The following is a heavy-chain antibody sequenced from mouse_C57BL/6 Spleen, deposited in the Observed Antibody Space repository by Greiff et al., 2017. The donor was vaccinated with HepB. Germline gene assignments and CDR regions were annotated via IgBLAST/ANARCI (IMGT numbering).Heavy chain of an antibody. CDR3: ASDDGYYGLDY. D-gene: IGHD2-3*01. V-gene: IGHV1-82*01. CDR2: IYPGDGDT. J-gene: IGHJ2*01. Sequence: QVQLQQSGPELVKPGASGKISCKASGYAFSSSWMNWVKQRPGKGLEWIGRIYPGDGDTNYNGKFKGKATLTADKSSSTAYMQLSSLTSEDSAVYFCASDDGYYGLDYWGQGTTLTVSS. CDR1: GYAFSSSW.